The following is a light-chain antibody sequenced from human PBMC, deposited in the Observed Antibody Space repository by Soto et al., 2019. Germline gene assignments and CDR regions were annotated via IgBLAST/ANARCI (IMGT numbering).Light chain of an antibody. Sequence: DIVMTQSPLSLPVTPGEPASISCRSSQSLLHTDGYNYLDWYLQKPGQSPQLLIYLGSNRASGVPDRFSGSVSGTDVTLKIRRAEAEDVGVFFCMQALQSRTFGQGTKVEIK. V-gene: IGKV2-28*01. CDR2: LGS. CDR1: QSLLHTDGYNY. CDR3: MQALQSRT. J-gene: IGKJ1*01.